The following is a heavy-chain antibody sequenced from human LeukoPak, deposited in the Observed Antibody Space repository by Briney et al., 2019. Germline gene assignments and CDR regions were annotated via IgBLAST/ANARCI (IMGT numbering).Heavy chain of an antibody. D-gene: IGHD1-26*01. CDR2: IYSGGST. CDR1: GFTVSSNY. J-gene: IGHJ6*02. CDR3: ARGRSGSLCMDV. Sequence: GGSLRLSCAASGFTVSSNYMSWVRQAPGKGLEWVSVIYSGGSTYYADSVKGRFTISRDNSKNTLYLQMNSLRAEDTAVYYCARGRSGSLCMDVWGQGTTVTVSS. V-gene: IGHV3-53*01.